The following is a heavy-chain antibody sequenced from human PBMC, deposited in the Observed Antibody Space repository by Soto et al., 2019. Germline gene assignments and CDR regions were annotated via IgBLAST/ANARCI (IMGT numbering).Heavy chain of an antibody. V-gene: IGHV3-53*04. CDR3: ARDGPYYYASRMDV. CDR1: GIPVSRTY. D-gene: IGHD3-10*01. J-gene: IGHJ6*02. CDR2: LHSGGDT. Sequence: EVQLVESGGGLVQPGGSLRLSCVASGIPVSRTYLTWVRRAPGKGLEWVSVLHSGGDTYYANSVKGRFTISRHDSTNTVFLQMNSLTAEDTAVYYCARDGPYYYASRMDVWGQGTTVTVSS.